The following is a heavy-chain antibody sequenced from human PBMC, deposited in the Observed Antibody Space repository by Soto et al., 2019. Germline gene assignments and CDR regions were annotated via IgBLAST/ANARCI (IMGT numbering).Heavy chain of an antibody. CDR1: GGSISSGNW. CDR2: IYHSGST. D-gene: IGHD1-26*01. J-gene: IGHJ6*02. Sequence: PSETLSLTCAVSGGSISSGNWWSWVRQAPGKGLEWIGEIYHSGSTNYNPSLKSRVTISVDKSKNQFSLKLSSVTAADTAVYYCARVSGSYYYGMDVWGQGTTVTVSS. CDR3: ARVSGSYYYGMDV. V-gene: IGHV4-4*02.